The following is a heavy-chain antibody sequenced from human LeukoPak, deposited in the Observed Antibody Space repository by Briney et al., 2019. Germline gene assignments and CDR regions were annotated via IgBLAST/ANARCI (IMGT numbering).Heavy chain of an antibody. D-gene: IGHD6-13*01. CDR1: GFTVSSYS. Sequence: GGSLRLSCAASGFTVSSYSMNWVRQAPGKGLEWVSSISSSSSYIYYADSVKGRFTISRDNAKNSLYLQMNSLRAEDTAVYYCARDGHIAAAGTDYWGQGTLVTVSS. CDR3: ARDGHIAAAGTDY. V-gene: IGHV3-21*01. CDR2: ISSSSSYI. J-gene: IGHJ4*02.